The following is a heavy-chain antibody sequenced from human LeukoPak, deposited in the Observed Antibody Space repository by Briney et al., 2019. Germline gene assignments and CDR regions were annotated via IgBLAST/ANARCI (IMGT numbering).Heavy chain of an antibody. CDR3: VKVRRIAAAGQYYFDY. CDR1: GFTFSSYA. D-gene: IGHD6-13*01. Sequence: GGSLRFSCSASGFTFSSYAMHWVRQAPGKGLEYVSAISSNGGSTYYADSVKGRFTISRDNSKNTLYLQMSSLRAEDTAVYYCVKVRRIAAAGQYYFDYWGQGTLVTVSS. J-gene: IGHJ4*02. V-gene: IGHV3-64D*06. CDR2: ISSNGGST.